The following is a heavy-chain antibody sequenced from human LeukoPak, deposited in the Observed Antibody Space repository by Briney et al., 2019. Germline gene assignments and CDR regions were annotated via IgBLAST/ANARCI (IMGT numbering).Heavy chain of an antibody. D-gene: IGHD3-22*01. CDR3: ARGYDSSGYYYGINWYFDL. Sequence: SETLSLTCAVSGYSTSSGYYWGWIRQPPGKGLEWIGSIYHSGSTYYNPSLKSRVTISVDTSKNQFSLKLSSVTAADTAVYYCARGYDSSGYYYGINWYFDLWGRGTLVTVSS. CDR1: GYSTSSGYY. V-gene: IGHV4-38-2*01. J-gene: IGHJ2*01. CDR2: IYHSGST.